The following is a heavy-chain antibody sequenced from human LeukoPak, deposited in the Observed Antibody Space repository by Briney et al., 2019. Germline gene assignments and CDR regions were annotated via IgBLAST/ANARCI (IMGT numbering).Heavy chain of an antibody. Sequence: GGSLRLSCAASAFTFSEYYTTWLRQAPGKGLEWVSYIGTSGSPIYYAHSVKGRFTISRDDAKNSLYLQMTSLRADDTAVYYCARQYCSTTTCYTDYWGQGSLVTVSS. D-gene: IGHD2-2*02. CDR3: ARQYCSTTTCYTDY. CDR2: IGTSGSPI. V-gene: IGHV3-11*04. J-gene: IGHJ4*02. CDR1: AFTFSEYY.